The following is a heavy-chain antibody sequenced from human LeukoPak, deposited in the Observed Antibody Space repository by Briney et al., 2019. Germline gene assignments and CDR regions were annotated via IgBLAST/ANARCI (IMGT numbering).Heavy chain of an antibody. J-gene: IGHJ5*02. CDR1: GFTFSSYW. D-gene: IGHD1-14*01. V-gene: IGHV3-74*01. CDR2: INSDGSSI. Sequence: PGGSRSLSLAASGFTFSSYWRHWVRQAPGKGRGGVSHINSDGSSISYADSVKGRFTISRDNAKNSLYLQMNSLSAEDTAMYYCAREEMGGTTRSGALTWGQGTLVTVSS. CDR3: AREEMGGTTRSGALT.